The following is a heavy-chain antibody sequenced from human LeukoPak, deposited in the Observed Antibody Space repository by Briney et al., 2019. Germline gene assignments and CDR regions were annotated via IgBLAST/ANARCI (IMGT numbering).Heavy chain of an antibody. J-gene: IGHJ4*02. CDR2: ISYDGSNK. D-gene: IGHD1-26*01. V-gene: IGHV3-30*18. CDR1: GFTFSSYG. CDR3: ANTTPGY. Sequence: GRSLRLSCAASGFTFSSYGMHWVRQAPGKGLEWVAVISYDGSNKYYADSVKGRFTISRDNSKNTLYLQMNSLRAEDTAVYYCANTTPGYWGQGTLVTVSS.